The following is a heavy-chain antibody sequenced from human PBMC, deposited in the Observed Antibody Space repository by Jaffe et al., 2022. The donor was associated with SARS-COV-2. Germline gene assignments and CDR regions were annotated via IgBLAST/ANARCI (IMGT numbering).Heavy chain of an antibody. CDR2: ISWNSGSI. Sequence: EVQLVESGGGLVQPGRSLRLSCAASGFTFDDYAMHWVRQAPGKGLEWVSGISWNSGSIGYADSVKGRFTISRDNAKNSLYLQMNSLRAEDTALYYCAKDIFGGVPAASCMDVWGQGTTVTVSS. CDR1: GFTFDDYA. V-gene: IGHV3-9*01. J-gene: IGHJ6*02. CDR3: AKDIFGGVPAASCMDV. D-gene: IGHD2-2*01.